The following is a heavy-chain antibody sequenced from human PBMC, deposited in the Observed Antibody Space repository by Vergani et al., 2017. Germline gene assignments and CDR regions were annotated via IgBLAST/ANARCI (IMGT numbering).Heavy chain of an antibody. J-gene: IGHJ4*02. CDR2: INHSGST. V-gene: IGHV4-34*01. D-gene: IGHD5-12*01. CDR1: GGSFSGYY. CDR3: ARAVVRVRGYSGYEMIPWYFDY. Sequence: QVQLQQWGPGLLKPSETLSLTCAVYGGSFSGYYWSWIRQPQGKGLEWIGEINHSGSTNYNPSLKSRVTISVDTSTNQFSLKLSRVTAADTAVYYCARAVVRVRGYSGYEMIPWYFDYRGQGTLVTVSS.